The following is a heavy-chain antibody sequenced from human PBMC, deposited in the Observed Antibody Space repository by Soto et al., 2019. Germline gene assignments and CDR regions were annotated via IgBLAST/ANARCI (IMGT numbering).Heavy chain of an antibody. D-gene: IGHD4-17*01. Sequence: GGSLRLSCAASGFTFSSYGMHWVRQAPGKGLEWVAVIWYDGSNKYYADSVKGRFTISRDNSKNTLYLQMNSLRAEDTAVYYCARPPAGGDYVMDVWGQGTTVTVSS. CDR2: IWYDGSNK. J-gene: IGHJ6*02. CDR1: GFTFSSYG. CDR3: ARPPAGGDYVMDV. V-gene: IGHV3-33*01.